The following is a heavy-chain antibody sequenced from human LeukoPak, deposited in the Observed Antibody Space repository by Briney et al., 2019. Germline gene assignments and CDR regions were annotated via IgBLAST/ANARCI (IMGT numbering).Heavy chain of an antibody. CDR1: GGSISSHY. V-gene: IGHV4-59*11. CDR2: IYYSGST. J-gene: IGHJ4*02. Sequence: SETLSLTCTVSGGSISSHYWSWIRQPPGKGLEWIGYIYYSGSTNYNPSLKSRVTISVDTSKNQFSLKLSSVTAADTAVYYCARLPADTKPLLDYWGQGTLVTVSS. CDR3: ARLPADTKPLLDY. D-gene: IGHD6-25*01.